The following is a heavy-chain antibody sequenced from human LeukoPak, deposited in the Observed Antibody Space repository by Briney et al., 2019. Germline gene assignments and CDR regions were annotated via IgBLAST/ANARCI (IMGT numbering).Heavy chain of an antibody. Sequence: PGGSLRLSCAASGVTFSSYCMSWVRQPPGKGLEWVANINQNGSEKYYVDSVKGRFTISRDNAKNSLYLQMNSLRAEDTAVYYCAKSPPEKIRPYYHYYMEVWGKGTTVTVSS. V-gene: IGHV3-7*03. J-gene: IGHJ6*03. CDR1: GVTFSSYC. CDR2: INQNGSEK. CDR3: AKSPPEKIRPYYHYYMEV.